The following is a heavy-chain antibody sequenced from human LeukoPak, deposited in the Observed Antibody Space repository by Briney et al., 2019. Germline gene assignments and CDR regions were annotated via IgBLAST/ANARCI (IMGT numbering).Heavy chain of an antibody. D-gene: IGHD1-26*01. CDR2: ISAYNGNT. V-gene: IGHV1-18*01. Sequence: ASVKVSCKASGYTFSNYGISWVRQAPGQGLEWMGWISAYNGNTDYAQNFQDRVTMSTDTSTSTVYMDLRGLRSEDTAVYYCARDLYSGSYHNYFDYWGQGTLVTVSS. CDR1: GYTFSNYG. J-gene: IGHJ4*02. CDR3: ARDLYSGSYHNYFDY.